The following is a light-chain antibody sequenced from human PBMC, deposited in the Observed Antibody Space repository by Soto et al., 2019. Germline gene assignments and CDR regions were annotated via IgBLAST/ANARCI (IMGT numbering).Light chain of an antibody. Sequence: QLTQSPSSLSASVGDRVTVTCRASQGISSYLAWYQQQPGKAPKLLIYAASTLQRGVSSRFSGSGSGTDFTLTISSLQPEDFATYYCKQLNSYPPTFGQGTKLEIK. CDR3: KQLNSYPPT. V-gene: IGKV1-9*01. CDR2: AAS. J-gene: IGKJ2*01. CDR1: QGISSY.